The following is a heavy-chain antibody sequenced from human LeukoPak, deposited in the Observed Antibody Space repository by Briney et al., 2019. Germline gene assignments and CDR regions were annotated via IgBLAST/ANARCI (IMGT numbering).Heavy chain of an antibody. D-gene: IGHD6-19*01. J-gene: IGHJ4*02. V-gene: IGHV1-8*01. CDR1: GYTFTSCD. CDR3: TRGSSGRRDN. Sequence: ASVKVSCKASGYTFTSCDIHGVRQATGQGLEWMGWMNPNSGNTGYGQSFQGRITMTRDISIGTAYMELSNLTSEDTAIYYCTRGSSGRRDNWGQGTLVTVSA. CDR2: MNPNSGNT.